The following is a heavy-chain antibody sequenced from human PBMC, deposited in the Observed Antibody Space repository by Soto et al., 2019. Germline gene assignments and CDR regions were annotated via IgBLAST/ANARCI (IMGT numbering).Heavy chain of an antibody. D-gene: IGHD3-10*01. V-gene: IGHV3-30*03. CDR2: ISYDGSNK. CDR1: GFTFSSYG. Sequence: PGGSLRLSCAASGFTFSSYGMHWVRQAPGKGLEWVAVISYDGSNKYYADSVKGRFTISRDNSKNSLYLQMNSLRAEDTAVYYCARHKAYGSGYGSDIWGQGTMVTVSS. CDR3: ARHKAYGSGYGSDI. J-gene: IGHJ3*02.